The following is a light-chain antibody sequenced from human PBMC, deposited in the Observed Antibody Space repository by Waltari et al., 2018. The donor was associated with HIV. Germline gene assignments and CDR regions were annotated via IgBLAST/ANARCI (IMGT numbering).Light chain of an antibody. CDR2: GAS. Sequence: EIVMTQSPATLSVSPGERATLSCRASQIVSSHLAWYHQTPRQPPRLLIYGASTRATGIPARFSGSGSGTEFTLTISSLQSEDFAVYYWQQYNNWPLFFGPGTKVDIK. CDR1: QIVSSH. J-gene: IGKJ3*01. V-gene: IGKV3-15*01. CDR3: QQYNNWPLF.